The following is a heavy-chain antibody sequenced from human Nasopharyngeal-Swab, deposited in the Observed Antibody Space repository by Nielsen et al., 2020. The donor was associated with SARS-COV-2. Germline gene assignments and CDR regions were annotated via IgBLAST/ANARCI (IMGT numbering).Heavy chain of an antibody. CDR3: ARGGSSSERIWFDP. Sequence: WVRQAPGQGLEWMGRINPNSGGTNYAQKFQGRVTMTRDTSISIAYMELSRLRSDDTAVYYCARGGSSSERIWFDPWGQGTLVTVSS. J-gene: IGHJ5*02. V-gene: IGHV1-2*06. CDR2: INPNSGGT. D-gene: IGHD6-13*01.